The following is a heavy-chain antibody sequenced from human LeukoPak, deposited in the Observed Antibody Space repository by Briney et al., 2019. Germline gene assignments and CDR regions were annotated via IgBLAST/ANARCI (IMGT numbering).Heavy chain of an antibody. V-gene: IGHV4-34*01. CDR3: ARGPVRLARPYDY. J-gene: IGHJ4*02. D-gene: IGHD3-9*01. CDR2: INHTGST. Sequence: SETLSLTCTVQGGSLSGAYWTWIRQPPGKGLEWIGEINHTGSTNYNPSFKSRVTMSADTPKNQLSLNLTSVTAADTALYYCARGPVRLARPYDYWGQGTLVTVSS. CDR1: GGSLSGAY.